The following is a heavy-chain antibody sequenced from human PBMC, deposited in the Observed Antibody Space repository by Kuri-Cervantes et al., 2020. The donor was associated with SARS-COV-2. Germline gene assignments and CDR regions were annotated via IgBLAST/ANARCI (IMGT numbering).Heavy chain of an antibody. J-gene: IGHJ5*02. D-gene: IGHD5-12*01. CDR3: AKDSSSGYDYNWFDP. CDR1: GFTFSSYS. CDR2: ISSSSSYI. V-gene: IGHV3-21*04. Sequence: GESLKISCAASGFTFSSYSMNWVRQAPGKGLEWVSSISSSSSYIYYADSVKGRFTISRDNAKNSLYLQMNSLRAEDTAVYYCAKDSSSGYDYNWFDPWGQGTLVTVSS.